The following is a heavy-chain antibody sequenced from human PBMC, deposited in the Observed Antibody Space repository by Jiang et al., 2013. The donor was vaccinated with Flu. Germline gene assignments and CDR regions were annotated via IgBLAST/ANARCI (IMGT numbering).Heavy chain of an antibody. Sequence: GPGLVKPLQTLSLTCTVSGVSIANNGFYWTWVRQHPGKGLEWIGNIFYSGSTSYNPSVERRLTMSLNTSKNQFSLRLTSVTAADTAVYYCAGESWYSSGPGENHFDSWG. CDR1: GVSIANNGFY. D-gene: IGHD6-19*01. CDR3: AGESWYSSGPGENHFDS. CDR2: IFYSGST. J-gene: IGHJ4*01. V-gene: IGHV4-31*03.